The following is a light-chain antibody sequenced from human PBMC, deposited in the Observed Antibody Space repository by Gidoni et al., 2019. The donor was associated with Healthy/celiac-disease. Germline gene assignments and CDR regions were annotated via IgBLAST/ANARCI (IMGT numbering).Light chain of an antibody. CDR2: QDS. Sequence: SYELTQPPSVSVSPGQTASITRSGDKLGDKYACWYQQKPGQSPVLVIYQDSKRPAGIPERFPGSNSGNTATLTISGTQAMDEADYYCQAWDSSTVVFGGGTKLTVL. CDR3: QAWDSSTVV. CDR1: KLGDKY. V-gene: IGLV3-1*01. J-gene: IGLJ2*01.